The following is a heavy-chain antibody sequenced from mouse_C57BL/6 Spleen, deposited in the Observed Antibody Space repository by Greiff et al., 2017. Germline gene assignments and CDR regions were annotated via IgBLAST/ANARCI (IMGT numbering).Heavy chain of an antibody. CDR2: IDPSDSYT. V-gene: IGHV1-69*01. CDR1: GYTFTSYW. Sequence: QVQLKQPGAELVMPGASVKLSCKASGYTFTSYWMHWVKQRPGQGLEWIGEIDPSDSYTNYNQKFKGKSTLTVDKSSSTAYMQLSSLTSEGSAVYYCARRGFDYWGQGTTLTVSS. J-gene: IGHJ2*01. CDR3: ARRGFDY.